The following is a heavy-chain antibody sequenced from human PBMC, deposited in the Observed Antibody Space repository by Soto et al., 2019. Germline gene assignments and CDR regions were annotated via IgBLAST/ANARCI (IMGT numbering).Heavy chain of an antibody. V-gene: IGHV1-46*01. CDR3: ARGGEVGVAGSAAFDM. CDR2: INPGSGAA. Sequence: QVQLVQSGAEVKKPGASVKISCTASGYTVTTHYMHWVRQAPGRGLEWMGAINPGSGAAKYTQTSQARVTMTRDTSTNTVYMEMSALRSEDTAVFYCARGGEVGVAGSAAFDMWGQGTMVTVSS. J-gene: IGHJ3*02. D-gene: IGHD3-3*01. CDR1: GYTVTTHY.